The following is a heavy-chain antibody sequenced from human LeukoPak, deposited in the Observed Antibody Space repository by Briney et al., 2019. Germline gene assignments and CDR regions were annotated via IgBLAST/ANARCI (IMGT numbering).Heavy chain of an antibody. CDR1: GGSISSGGYS. CDR2: IYHSGST. Sequence: PSETLSLTCAVSGGSISSGGYSWSWIRQPPGKGLEWIGYIYHSGSTYYNPSLKSRVTISVDTSKDQFSLKLSSVTAADTAVYYCATLTMVRGAHSYYFDYWGQGTLVTVSS. D-gene: IGHD3-10*01. V-gene: IGHV4-30-2*01. J-gene: IGHJ4*02. CDR3: ATLTMVRGAHSYYFDY.